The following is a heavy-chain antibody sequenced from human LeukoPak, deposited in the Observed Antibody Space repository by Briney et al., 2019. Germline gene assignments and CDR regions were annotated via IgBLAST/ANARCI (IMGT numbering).Heavy chain of an antibody. CDR3: ARDHYYGSGSYYKGDY. V-gene: IGHV1-2*06. D-gene: IGHD3-10*01. Sequence: ASVKVSCKASGYTFTGYYMHWVRQAPGQGLEWMGRINPNSGGTNYAQKLQGRVNMTRDTSIRTAYMELSRLRSDDTAVYYCARDHYYGSGSYYKGDYWGQGTLVTVSS. J-gene: IGHJ4*02. CDR1: GYTFTGYY. CDR2: INPNSGGT.